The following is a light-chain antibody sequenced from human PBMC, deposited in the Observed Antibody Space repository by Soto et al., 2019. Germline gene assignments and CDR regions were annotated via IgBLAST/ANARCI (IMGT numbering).Light chain of an antibody. CDR3: QQRSDWPIT. J-gene: IGKJ5*01. CDR1: QSVSSF. V-gene: IGKV3-11*01. Sequence: EIVMTQSPATLSLSPGERATLSCRASQSVSSFLAWYQQKPGQAPRLLIYDASNRATGSPARFSGSGSGTDFTLTISSLEPEDFVVYYCQQRSDWPITFGQGTRLEIK. CDR2: DAS.